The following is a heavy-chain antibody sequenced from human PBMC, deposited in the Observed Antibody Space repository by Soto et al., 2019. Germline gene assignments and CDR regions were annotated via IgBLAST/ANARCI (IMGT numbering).Heavy chain of an antibody. CDR3: ARRARPDFYYMDF. D-gene: IGHD6-6*01. Sequence: EVQLAESGGGLAQPGGSLRLSCAASGFTLSGYAMDWVRQAPGKGLEYVSGISSNGVGTYYANSVQGRFTISRDNSKNTVYIQMGSLRPESMAAYYCARRARPDFYYMDFWGKGTTVTDFS. J-gene: IGHJ6*03. V-gene: IGHV3-64*01. CDR1: GFTLSGYA. CDR2: ISSNGVGT.